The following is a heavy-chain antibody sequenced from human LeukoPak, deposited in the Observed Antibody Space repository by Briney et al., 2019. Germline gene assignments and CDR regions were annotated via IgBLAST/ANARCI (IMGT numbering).Heavy chain of an antibody. D-gene: IGHD2-15*01. V-gene: IGHV4-61*02. CDR2: IYTSGST. CDR1: GGSISSGSYY. CDR3: ARDRKGYCSGGSCQTDYYYYYYIDV. J-gene: IGHJ6*03. Sequence: PSETLSLTCTVSGGSISSGSYYWSWIRQPAGKGLEWIGRIYTSGSTNYNPSLKSRVTISVDTSKNQFSLKLSSVTAADTAVYYCARDRKGYCSGGSCQTDYYYYYYIDVWGKGTTVTISS.